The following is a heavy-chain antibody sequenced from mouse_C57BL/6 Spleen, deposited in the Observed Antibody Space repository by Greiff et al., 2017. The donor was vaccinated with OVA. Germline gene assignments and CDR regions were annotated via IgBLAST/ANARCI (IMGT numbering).Heavy chain of an antibody. CDR2: IYPGSGST. CDR1: GYTFTSYW. V-gene: IGHV1-55*01. J-gene: IGHJ3*01. CDR3: AREDTTVPWFAD. D-gene: IGHD1-1*01. Sequence: QVQLQQPGAELVKPGASVKMSCKASGYTFTSYWITWVKQRPGQGLEWIGDIYPGSGSTNYNEKFKSKATLTVDTSSSAAYMQLSSLTSEDSAVYYCAREDTTVPWFADWGQGTLVTVSA.